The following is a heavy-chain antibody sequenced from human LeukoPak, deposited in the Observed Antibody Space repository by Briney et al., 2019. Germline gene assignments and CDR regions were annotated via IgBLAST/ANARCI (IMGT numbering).Heavy chain of an antibody. CDR2: IYYSGST. Sequence: SETLSLTCTVSGGSISRSSYYWGWIRQPPGKGLEWIGSIYYSGSTYYNPSLKSRVTISVDTSKNQFSLKLSSVTAADTAVYYCARGIWLQLVFDYWGQGTLVAVSS. V-gene: IGHV4-39*01. D-gene: IGHD1-1*01. CDR3: ARGIWLQLVFDY. J-gene: IGHJ4*02. CDR1: GGSISRSSYY.